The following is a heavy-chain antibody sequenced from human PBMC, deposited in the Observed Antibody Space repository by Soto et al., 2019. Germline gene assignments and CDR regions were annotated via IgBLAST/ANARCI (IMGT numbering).Heavy chain of an antibody. CDR3: ARVRGGYYGDGGNWFDP. Sequence: PSESLALTCTVSGGAISSYEWRWIRQPAGKGLEWIGRIYTSGSTNYNPSLKSRVTMSVDTSKNQFSLKLSSVTAADTAVYYCARVRGGYYGDGGNWFDPWGQGTLVTVS. CDR2: IYTSGST. CDR1: GGAISSYE. D-gene: IGHD3-22*01. V-gene: IGHV4-4*07. J-gene: IGHJ5*02.